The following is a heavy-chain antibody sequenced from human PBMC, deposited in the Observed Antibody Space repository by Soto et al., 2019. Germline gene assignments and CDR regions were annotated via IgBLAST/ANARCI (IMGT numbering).Heavy chain of an antibody. CDR1: ESTFTTYA. J-gene: IGHJ4*02. CDR2: ITASGSMT. V-gene: IGHV3-23*01. Sequence: EVQLLESGGGLVQPGGSRRLSCAAPESTFTTYAMSWVRQAPGKGLEWVSSITASGSMTYHADSVQGRFTISRDNSENTLYLQMNSLRAEDTAIYYCAKVHPGDDWGQGTLVTVSS. CDR3: AKVHPGDD.